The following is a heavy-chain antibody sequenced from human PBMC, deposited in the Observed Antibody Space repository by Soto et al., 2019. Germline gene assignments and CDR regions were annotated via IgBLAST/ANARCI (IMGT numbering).Heavy chain of an antibody. Sequence: GGSLRLSCAASVFSFGSYAMSWLRQPPGKGLEWISAISNGAYSTYYADSVRGRFTISRDNSKNTLFLQMNSLRADDTAIYYCAKDPPRGLRGIVAAGTRWFDPWGQGTLVTVSS. CDR2: ISNGAYST. D-gene: IGHD6-13*01. J-gene: IGHJ5*02. CDR3: AKDPPRGLRGIVAAGTRWFDP. CDR1: VFSFGSYA. V-gene: IGHV3-23*01.